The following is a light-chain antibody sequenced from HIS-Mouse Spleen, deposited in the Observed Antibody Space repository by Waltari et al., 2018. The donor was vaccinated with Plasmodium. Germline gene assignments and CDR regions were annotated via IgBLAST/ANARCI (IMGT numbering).Light chain of an antibody. CDR2: GAS. Sequence: EIVMTQSPATLSVSPGERATLSCRASQSVSSNLAWYQQKPGQAPRLLIYGASTRATGIPARFSGSGSGTEFTLTISSLQSEDCEVYYCQQYKNWSFTFGPGTKVDIK. J-gene: IGKJ3*01. V-gene: IGKV3-15*01. CDR1: QSVSSN. CDR3: QQYKNWSFT.